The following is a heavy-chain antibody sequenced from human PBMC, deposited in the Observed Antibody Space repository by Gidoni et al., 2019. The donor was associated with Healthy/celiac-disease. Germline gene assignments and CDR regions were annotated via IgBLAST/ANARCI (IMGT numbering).Heavy chain of an antibody. CDR3: ARAPLYYDFWRGYSLDY. Sequence: EVQLVESGGGLVKPGGSLRLPCAASGFTSGRLSMNWVRQAPGKGLEWFSSIGSSSSYLYYADSVKCRFTISRDNAKNSLYLQMNSLRAEDTAVYYCARAPLYYDFWRGYSLDYWGQGTLVTVSS. J-gene: IGHJ4*02. CDR1: GFTSGRLS. V-gene: IGHV3-21*01. CDR2: IGSSSSYL. D-gene: IGHD3-3*01.